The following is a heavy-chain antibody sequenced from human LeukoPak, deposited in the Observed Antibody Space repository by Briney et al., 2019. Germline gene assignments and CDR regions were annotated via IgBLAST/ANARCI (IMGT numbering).Heavy chain of an antibody. J-gene: IGHJ4*02. Sequence: GGSLRLSCAASGFTFSDYYMNWIRQTPTKGLEWVSHISGSGGSIYYADSVKGRFTISRDNAKNSLYLQMNSLRAEDTAVYYCARSLYTFDDWGQGTLVTVSS. CDR3: ARSLYTFDD. D-gene: IGHD1-1*01. CDR1: GFTFSDYY. CDR2: ISGSGGSI. V-gene: IGHV3-11*01.